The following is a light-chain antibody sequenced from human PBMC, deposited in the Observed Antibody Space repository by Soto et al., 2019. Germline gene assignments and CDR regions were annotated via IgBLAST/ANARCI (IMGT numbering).Light chain of an antibody. CDR2: MGS. CDR1: QSLLHSNGFNY. Sequence: EIVMTQSPLSLPVTPGEPASISCRSSQSLLHSNGFNYLDWYLQKPGQSPKLLIYMGSNRASGVPDRYSGSGSGTDFTMRISRVEAEDVGIYSCMQAVQTPWTFGQGTKVEFK. J-gene: IGKJ1*01. V-gene: IGKV2-28*01. CDR3: MQAVQTPWT.